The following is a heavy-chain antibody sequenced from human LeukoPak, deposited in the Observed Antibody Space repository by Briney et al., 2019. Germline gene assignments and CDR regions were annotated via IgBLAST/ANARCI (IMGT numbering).Heavy chain of an antibody. V-gene: IGHV3-30*04. Sequence: GGSLRLSCAASGFTFSSYAMHWVRQAPGKGLGWVAVISYDGSNKYYADSVKGRFTISRDNSKNTLYLQMNSLRAEDTAVYYCARVVVVAATLDYWGQGTLVTVSS. CDR1: GFTFSSYA. D-gene: IGHD2-15*01. J-gene: IGHJ4*02. CDR3: ARVVVVAATLDY. CDR2: ISYDGSNK.